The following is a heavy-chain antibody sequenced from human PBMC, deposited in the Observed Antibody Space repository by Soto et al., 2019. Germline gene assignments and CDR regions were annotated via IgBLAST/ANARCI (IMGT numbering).Heavy chain of an antibody. V-gene: IGHV4-31*03. CDR1: GGSISRRGYF. Sequence: QVQLQESGPGLVKTSQTLSLTCTVSGGSISRRGYFWSWIRQHPWKGLEWIGDIYDSGSTYYNPSRKRRVSLAVDTSNNQYSLNLTSVTAADTAMYYCARSSRSDFDYWVQGTLVTVSS. CDR3: ARSSRSDFDY. J-gene: IGHJ4*02. CDR2: IYDSGST.